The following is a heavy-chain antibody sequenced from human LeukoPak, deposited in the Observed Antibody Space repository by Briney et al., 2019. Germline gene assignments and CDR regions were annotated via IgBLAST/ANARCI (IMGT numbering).Heavy chain of an antibody. CDR3: ARDFRFLDDY. J-gene: IGHJ4*02. Sequence: GGSLRLSCAASGFTFSSYAMSWVRQAPGKGLEWVANIKQDGSEKYYVDSVKGRFTIYRDNAKNSLYLQMNSLRAEDTAVYYCARDFRFLDDYWGQGTLVTVSS. D-gene: IGHD3-3*01. CDR2: IKQDGSEK. V-gene: IGHV3-7*01. CDR1: GFTFSSYA.